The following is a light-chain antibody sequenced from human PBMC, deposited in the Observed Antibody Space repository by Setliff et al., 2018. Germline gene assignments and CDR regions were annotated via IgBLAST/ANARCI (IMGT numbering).Light chain of an antibody. Sequence: QSALTQPPSACGSTGQSVTISCTGTSSDVGGYNYVSWYQQHPGKAPKLMIYEVSKRPSGVPARFSGSKSGNTASLTVSGLQAEDEADYYCSSYAGSTGNVFGTGTKVNVL. CDR2: EVS. V-gene: IGLV2-8*01. CDR3: SSYAGSTGNV. J-gene: IGLJ1*01. CDR1: SSDVGGYNY.